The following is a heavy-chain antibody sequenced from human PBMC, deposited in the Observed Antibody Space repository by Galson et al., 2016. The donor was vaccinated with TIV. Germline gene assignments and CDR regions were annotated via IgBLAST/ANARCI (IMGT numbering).Heavy chain of an antibody. CDR3: AHTRTTAGFDH. Sequence: PALVKPPQTLTLTCTFSGFSLSTSGVAVAWIRQPPGKALEWLAVIYWNDDKRYSPSLKSRLIITKDTSKNQVVLTMTDLDPVDTAAYYCAHTRTTAGFDHWGQGTLVTVSS. J-gene: IGHJ4*02. D-gene: IGHD6-13*01. CDR1: GFSLSTSGVA. V-gene: IGHV2-5*01. CDR2: IYWNDDK.